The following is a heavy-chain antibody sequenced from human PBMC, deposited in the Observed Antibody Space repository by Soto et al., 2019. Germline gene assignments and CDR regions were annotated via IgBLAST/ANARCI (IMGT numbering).Heavy chain of an antibody. CDR3: ARDSGSYYGG. J-gene: IGHJ4*02. CDR1: GGSISSYY. D-gene: IGHD1-26*01. V-gene: IGHV4-59*01. Sequence: QVQLQESDPGLVKPSETLSLTCTVSGGSISSYYWSWIRQPPGKGLEWIGYIYYSGSTNYNPSLKSRVTISVDTSKNQFSLKLSSVTAADTAVYYCARDSGSYYGGWGQGTLVTVSS. CDR2: IYYSGST.